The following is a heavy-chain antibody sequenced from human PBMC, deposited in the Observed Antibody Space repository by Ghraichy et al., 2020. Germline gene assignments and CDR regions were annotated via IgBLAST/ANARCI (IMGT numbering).Heavy chain of an antibody. CDR2: IGTAGDT. J-gene: IGHJ6*02. V-gene: IGHV3-13*01. D-gene: IGHD3-10*01. CDR3: ARGEPRAEHYYGSGKPPPYYYYGMDV. CDR1: GFTFSSYD. Sequence: GGSLRLSCAASGFTFSSYDMHWVRQATGKGLEWVSAIGTAGDTYYPGSVKGRFTISRENAKNSLYLQMNSLRAEDTAVYYCARGEPRAEHYYGSGKPPPYYYYGMDVWGQGTTVTVSS.